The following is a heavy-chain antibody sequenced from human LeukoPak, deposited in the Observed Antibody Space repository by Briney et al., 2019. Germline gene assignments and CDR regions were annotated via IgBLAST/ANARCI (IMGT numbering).Heavy chain of an antibody. V-gene: IGHV1-18*01. D-gene: IGHD3-22*01. J-gene: IGHJ4*02. CDR2: ISAYNGNT. CDR3: ARDCLNRGYYDSSGYKDY. Sequence: ASVKVSCKASGYTFTSYGISWVRQAPGQGLEWMGWISAYNGNTNHAQKLQGRVTMTTDTSTSTAYMELRSLRSDDTAVYYCARDCLNRGYYDSSGYKDYWGQGTLVTVSS. CDR1: GYTFTSYG.